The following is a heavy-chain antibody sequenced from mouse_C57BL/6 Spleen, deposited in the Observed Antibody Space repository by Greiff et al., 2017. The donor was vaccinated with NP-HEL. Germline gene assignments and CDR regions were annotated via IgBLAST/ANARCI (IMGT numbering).Heavy chain of an antibody. V-gene: IGHV3-6*01. J-gene: IGHJ2*01. CDR1: GYSITSGYY. CDR2: ISYDGSN. Sequence: EVKLQESGPGLVKPSQSLSLTCSVTGYSITSGYYWNWIRQFPGNKLEWMGYISYDGSNNYNPSLKNRISITRDTSKNQFFLKLNSVTTEDTATYYCARLITTVVAPFDYWGQGTTLTVSS. D-gene: IGHD1-1*01. CDR3: ARLITTVVAPFDY.